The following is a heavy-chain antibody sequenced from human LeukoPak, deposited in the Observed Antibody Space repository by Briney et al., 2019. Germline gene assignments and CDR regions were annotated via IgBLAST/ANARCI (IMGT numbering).Heavy chain of an antibody. J-gene: IGHJ4*01. Sequence: SGPTLVNPTQTLTLTCTFSGFSLSPTGVGVAWIRQPPGKALEWLALIYWNDDKRYSPSLQTRLTITRDTSGNRVVLTMTNMDPGDSATYYCAYRERGAFDYWGQGALVIVSS. CDR3: AYRERGAFDY. CDR1: GFSLSPTGVG. CDR2: IYWNDDK. V-gene: IGHV2-5*01. D-gene: IGHD1-1*01.